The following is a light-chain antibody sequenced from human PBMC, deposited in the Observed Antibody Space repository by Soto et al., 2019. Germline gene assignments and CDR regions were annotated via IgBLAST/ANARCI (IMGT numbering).Light chain of an antibody. CDR3: QQYNYWPRT. J-gene: IGKJ1*01. Sequence: IVMTQSPATLSVSPGERATLSCRASQSVSSNLAWYQQKPGQAPRLLIYGASTRATGIPARFSGSGSGIDFTLIISSLQSEDSALYYCQQYNYWPRTFGQGTKVEIK. CDR2: GAS. V-gene: IGKV3-15*01. CDR1: QSVSSN.